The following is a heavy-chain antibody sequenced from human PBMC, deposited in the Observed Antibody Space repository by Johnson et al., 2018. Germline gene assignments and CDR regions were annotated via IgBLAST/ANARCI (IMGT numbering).Heavy chain of an antibody. CDR1: GFTFGDYA. J-gene: IGHJ3*01. D-gene: IGHD2-15*01. CDR3: TRGGYSPAV. Sequence: VQLVESGGGLIQPGRSLRLSCTASGFTFGDYAMSWFRQAPGKGLEWVGFIKSKTYGGTTEYAGSVKGRFTIARDDSESIANLQMNSLKTEDTGVYYCTRGGYSPAVWGQGTMVTVSS. V-gene: IGHV3-49*03. CDR2: IKSKTYGGTT.